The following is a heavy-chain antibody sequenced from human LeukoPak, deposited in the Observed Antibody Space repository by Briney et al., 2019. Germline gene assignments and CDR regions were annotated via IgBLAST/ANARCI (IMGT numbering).Heavy chain of an antibody. CDR2: IGGSGDNT. D-gene: IGHD3-22*01. CDR1: GFTFNSYA. Sequence: PGGSLRLSCAASGFTFNSYAMSWVSQAPGTGLEWVSAIGGSGDNTYYADSVKGRFTISRDNSKNTLYLQMNSLRAEDTAVYYCAKDRLGYDSLGKFFDYWGQGTLVTVSS. J-gene: IGHJ4*02. V-gene: IGHV3-23*01. CDR3: AKDRLGYDSLGKFFDY.